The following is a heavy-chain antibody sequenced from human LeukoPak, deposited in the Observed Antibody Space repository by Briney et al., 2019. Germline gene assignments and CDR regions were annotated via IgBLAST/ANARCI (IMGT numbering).Heavy chain of an antibody. V-gene: IGHV1-18*01. D-gene: IGHD3-9*01. J-gene: IGHJ4*02. CDR3: ARRGYDILTGLHNDY. Sequence: GASVKVSCKASGYTFTSYGISWVRQAPGQGLEWMGWISAYNGNTNHAQKLQGRVTMTTDTSTSTAYMELRSLRSDDTAVYYCARRGYDILTGLHNDYWGQGTLVTVSS. CDR2: ISAYNGNT. CDR1: GYTFTSYG.